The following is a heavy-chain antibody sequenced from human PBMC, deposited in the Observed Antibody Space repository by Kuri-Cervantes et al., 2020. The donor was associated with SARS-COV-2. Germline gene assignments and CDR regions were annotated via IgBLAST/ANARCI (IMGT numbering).Heavy chain of an antibody. J-gene: IGHJ6*02. CDR3: ARYGFGYSTFYGMDV. CDR1: GFTFSSYS. D-gene: IGHD6-13*01. Sequence: GGSLRLSCAASGFTFSSYSMNWVRQAPGKGLEWVSSISSSSSYIYYADSVKGRFTISRDNAKNSLYLQMNSLRAEDTAVYYCARYGFGYSTFYGMDVWGQGTTVTVSS. CDR2: ISSSSSYI. V-gene: IGHV3-21*01.